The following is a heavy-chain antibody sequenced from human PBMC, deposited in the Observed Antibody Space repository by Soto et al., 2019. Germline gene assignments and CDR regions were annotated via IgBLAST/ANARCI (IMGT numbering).Heavy chain of an antibody. CDR3: AKNGNYVDYFDY. D-gene: IGHD1-7*01. CDR1: NGSIVNYY. CDR2: IYYSGST. Sequence: SETLSLTCTVSNGSIVNYYWSWIRQPPGKGLEWIGFIYYSGSTNYNPSLKSRVTISVDMSKNQFSLRLSSVTAADTAVYYCAKNGNYVDYFDYWGQGTLVTVSS. J-gene: IGHJ4*02. V-gene: IGHV4-59*08.